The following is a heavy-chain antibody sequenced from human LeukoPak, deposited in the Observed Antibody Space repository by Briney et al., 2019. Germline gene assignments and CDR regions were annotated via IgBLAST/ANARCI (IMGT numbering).Heavy chain of an antibody. D-gene: IGHD6-19*01. CDR1: GFTFSSYG. Sequence: PGGSLRLSCAASGFTFSSYGMHWVRQAPGKGLEWVAFIRYDGSNKYYADSVKGRFTISRDNSKNTLYLQMNSLRAEGTAVYYCAKDGVPLAVAGYGMDVWGQGTTVTVSS. V-gene: IGHV3-30*02. CDR2: IRYDGSNK. J-gene: IGHJ6*02. CDR3: AKDGVPLAVAGYGMDV.